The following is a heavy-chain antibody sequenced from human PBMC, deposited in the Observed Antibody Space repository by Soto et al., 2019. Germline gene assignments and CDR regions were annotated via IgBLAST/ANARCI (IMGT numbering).Heavy chain of an antibody. CDR3: ARDYRAD. CDR1: GDSMNIDDYY. V-gene: IGHV4-39*02. D-gene: IGHD1-26*01. J-gene: IGHJ4*02. Sequence: SETLSLTCKVSGDSMNIDDYYWGWIRQPPGKGLEWIGSIHYTGDTYYSPSLKSRVTISRDASMNQFSLRAEDTAVYYCARDYRADWGPGTLVTVSS. CDR2: IHYTGDT.